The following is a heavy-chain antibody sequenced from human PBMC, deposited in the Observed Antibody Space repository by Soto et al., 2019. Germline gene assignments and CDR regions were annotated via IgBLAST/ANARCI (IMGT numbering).Heavy chain of an antibody. CDR3: ARDRYFDSTGNFDY. D-gene: IGHD3-22*01. CDR1: GYPFVNYG. J-gene: IGHJ4*02. V-gene: IGHV1-18*01. CDR2: ISAYNGNT. Sequence: ASVKVSCKASGYPFVNYGISLVRQAPGQGLEYMGWISAYNGNTNYAQKLHGRVTMTTDASTSTAYMELRSLRSYDTAMYYCARDRYFDSTGNFDYWGQGTLVTVSS.